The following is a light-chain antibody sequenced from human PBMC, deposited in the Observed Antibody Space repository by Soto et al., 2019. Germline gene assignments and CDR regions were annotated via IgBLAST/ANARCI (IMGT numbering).Light chain of an antibody. Sequence: EIVLTQSPATLSLSPGERATLSCRASQSVRSYLAWYQQKPGQAPRLLIYDASNRATGIPARFSGSGSGTDFTLTISSLEPEDFAIYYCQQRSKMPLTFGHGTKVDIK. V-gene: IGKV3-11*01. J-gene: IGKJ1*01. CDR2: DAS. CDR1: QSVRSY. CDR3: QQRSKMPLT.